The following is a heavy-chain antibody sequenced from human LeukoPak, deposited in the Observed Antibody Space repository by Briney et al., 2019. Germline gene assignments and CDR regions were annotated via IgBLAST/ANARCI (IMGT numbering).Heavy chain of an antibody. J-gene: IGHJ4*02. V-gene: IGHV4-31*03. CDR1: GGSISSGGYY. Sequence: SETLSLTCTVSGGSISSGGYYWSWIRQHPGKGLEWIGYIYYSGGTYYNPSLKSRVTISVDTSKNQFSLKLSSVTAADTAVYYCASKRGKYSSFGDWGQGTLVTVSS. CDR2: IYYSGGT. D-gene: IGHD6-6*01. CDR3: ASKRGKYSSFGD.